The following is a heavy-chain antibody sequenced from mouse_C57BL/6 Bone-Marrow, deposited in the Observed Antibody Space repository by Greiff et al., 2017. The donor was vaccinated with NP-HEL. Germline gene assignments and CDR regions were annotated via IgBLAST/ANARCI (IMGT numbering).Heavy chain of an antibody. CDR2: INPGSGGT. CDR1: GYAFTNYL. J-gene: IGHJ3*01. V-gene: IGHV1-54*01. CDR3: ARLSSSDNWFAD. D-gene: IGHD1-1*01. Sequence: QVQLQQSGAELVRPGTSVKVSCKASGYAFTNYLIEWVKQRPGQGLEWIGVINPGSGGTNYNEKFKGKATLTADKSSSTAYMQLSSLTSEDSAVYFCARLSSSDNWFADWGQGTLVTVSA.